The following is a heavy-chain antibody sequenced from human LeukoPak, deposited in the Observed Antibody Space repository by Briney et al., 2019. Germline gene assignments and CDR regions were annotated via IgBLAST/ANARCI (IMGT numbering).Heavy chain of an antibody. CDR2: IQSKTDGGTT. V-gene: IGHV3-15*01. J-gene: IGHJ4*02. CDR1: GLTFSNAW. CDR3: TTVEALMVRGVISSY. Sequence: GGSLRLSCAASGLTFSNAWMSWVRQAPGKGLEWVGRIQSKTDGGTTDYAAPVKGRFTISRDDSKNTLYLQMNSLKTEDTAVYYCTTVEALMVRGVISSYWGQGTLVTVSS. D-gene: IGHD3-10*01.